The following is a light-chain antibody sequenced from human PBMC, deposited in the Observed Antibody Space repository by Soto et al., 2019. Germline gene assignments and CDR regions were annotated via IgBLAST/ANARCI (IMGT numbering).Light chain of an antibody. Sequence: QSALTQPPSASGSLGQSVTISCTGTRSDIGGYDFVSWYQHHPGKAPRLIIYEVVQRPSGVPDRFSGSKSGNTASLTVSGLQAADEADYFCKSYAGSNTYVFGSGTKLTVL. CDR2: EVV. J-gene: IGLJ1*01. CDR1: RSDIGGYDF. CDR3: KSYAGSNTYV. V-gene: IGLV2-8*01.